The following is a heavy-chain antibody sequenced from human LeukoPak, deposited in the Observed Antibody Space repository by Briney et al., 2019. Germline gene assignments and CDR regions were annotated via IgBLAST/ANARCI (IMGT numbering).Heavy chain of an antibody. J-gene: IGHJ4*02. D-gene: IGHD6-13*01. CDR2: ISSGGSTI. CDR1: GFTFSDYY. V-gene: IGHV3-11*01. Sequence: GGSLRLSCAVSGFTFSDYYMSWIRQAPGKGLEWVSYISSGGSTISHADSVKGRFTISRDNSKNTLYLQMNSLRAEDTAVYYCATPEQHDYWGQGTLVTVSS. CDR3: ATPEQHDY.